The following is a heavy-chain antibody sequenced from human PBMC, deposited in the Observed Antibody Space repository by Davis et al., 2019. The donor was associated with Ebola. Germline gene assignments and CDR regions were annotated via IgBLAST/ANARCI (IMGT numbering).Heavy chain of an antibody. V-gene: IGHV5-51*01. CDR1: GYIYINYW. Sequence: PGGSLRLSCHSSGYIYINYWIAWVRQMPGKGLEWMGIIVPRDSDATYSPSFQGQVTVSADTSNTTAYLEWSSLKASDSAIYYYARGSGGLYHYYYNGLDVWGQGTTVTVSS. CDR2: IVPRDSDA. CDR3: ARGSGGLYHYYYNGLDV. D-gene: IGHD2-15*01. J-gene: IGHJ6*01.